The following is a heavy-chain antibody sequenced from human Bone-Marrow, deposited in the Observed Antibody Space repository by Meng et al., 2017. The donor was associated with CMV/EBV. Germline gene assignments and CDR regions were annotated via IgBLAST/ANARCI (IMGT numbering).Heavy chain of an antibody. D-gene: IGHD3-3*01. CDR1: GFTFSSYS. CDR3: ARALSQLRFLEWLSPYYFDY. CDR2: ISSSSSYI. Sequence: GGSLRLSCAASGFTFSSYSMNWVRQAPGKGLEWVSSISSSSSYIYYADSVKGRFTISRDNAKNSLYLQMNSLRAEDTAVYYCARALSQLRFLEWLSPYYFDYWGQGTLVTVSS. V-gene: IGHV3-21*01. J-gene: IGHJ4*02.